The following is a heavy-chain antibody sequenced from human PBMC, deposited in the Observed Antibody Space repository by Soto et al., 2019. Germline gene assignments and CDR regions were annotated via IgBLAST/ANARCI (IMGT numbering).Heavy chain of an antibody. Sequence: PSETLSLTCTVSGGSISSSSYYWGWIRQPPGKGLEWIGSIYYSGSTYYNPSLKSRVTISVDTSKNQFSLKLSSVTAADTVVYYCAITGVGATTYYYYGMDVWGQGTTVTVSS. D-gene: IGHD1-26*01. CDR3: AITGVGATTYYYYGMDV. CDR1: GGSISSSSYY. J-gene: IGHJ6*02. CDR2: IYYSGST. V-gene: IGHV4-39*01.